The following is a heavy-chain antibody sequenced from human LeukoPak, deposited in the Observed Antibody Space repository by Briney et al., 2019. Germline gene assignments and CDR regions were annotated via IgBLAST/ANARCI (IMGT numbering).Heavy chain of an antibody. V-gene: IGHV3-11*01. CDR2: ISRDASAI. CDR3: ARDLRTNYRDYYGLYYMDV. D-gene: IGHD2-8*01. Sequence: GGSLRLSCAASGFTFSDYYMTWMAQSPGQGLEWGSYISRDASAIYYTDSVRGRFTISTDNAKNSLYLQMNTLRAEDTAVYFCARDLRTNYRDYYGLYYMDVWGKGTSVTVSS. J-gene: IGHJ6*03. CDR1: GFTFSDYY.